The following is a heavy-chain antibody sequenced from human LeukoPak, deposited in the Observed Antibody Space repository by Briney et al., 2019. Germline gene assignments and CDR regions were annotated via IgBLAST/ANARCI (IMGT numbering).Heavy chain of an antibody. CDR2: VSGSGGST. J-gene: IGHJ4*02. CDR3: AKDKTSGTYFDY. CDR1: GFTFSSHA. D-gene: IGHD1-26*01. Sequence: PGGSLRLSCAASGFTFSSHALSWLRQAPGKGLEWVSAVSGSGGSTYYADSVKGRFTVSRDNSKNTLYLQMNSLRAEDTAVYHCAKDKTSGTYFDYWGQGAPVTVSS. V-gene: IGHV3-23*01.